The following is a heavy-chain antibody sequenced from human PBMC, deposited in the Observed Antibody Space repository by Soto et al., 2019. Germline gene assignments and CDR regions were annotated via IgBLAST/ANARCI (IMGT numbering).Heavy chain of an antibody. D-gene: IGHD3-3*01. Sequence: PGGSLRLSCAASGFTFSSYAMSWVRQAPGKGLEWVSAISGSGGSTYYADSVKGRFTISRDNSKNTLYLQMNSLRAEETAVYYCEKSITIFGVVIMDYYYYYGMDVWGQGTTVTVSS. CDR1: GFTFSSYA. CDR3: EKSITIFGVVIMDYYYYYGMDV. CDR2: ISGSGGST. J-gene: IGHJ6*02. V-gene: IGHV3-23*01.